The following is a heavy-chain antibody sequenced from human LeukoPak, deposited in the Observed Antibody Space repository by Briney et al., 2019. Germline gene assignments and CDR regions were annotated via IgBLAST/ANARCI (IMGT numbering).Heavy chain of an antibody. Sequence: ASVKVSCKASGYTFTGYYMHWVRQAPGQGLEWMGWINPNSGGTNYAQKFQGRVTMTRDTSISTAYMELSRLRSDDTAVYYCAKDSGEVVVAATYDCWGQGTLVTVSS. V-gene: IGHV1-2*02. D-gene: IGHD2-15*01. CDR3: AKDSGEVVVAATYDC. CDR2: INPNSGGT. J-gene: IGHJ4*02. CDR1: GYTFTGYY.